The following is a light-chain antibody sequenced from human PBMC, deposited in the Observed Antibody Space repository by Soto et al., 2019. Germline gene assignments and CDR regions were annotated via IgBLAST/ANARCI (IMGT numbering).Light chain of an antibody. CDR2: GAS. Sequence: EIVLTQSPGTLSLSPGERATLSCRASQTVTSSYLAWYQQKPGQAPRLLIYGASSRAAGIPDRFSGSGSGTDFTLIISRLEPEDFAVYHCQQYGRSPLTFGGGTKVEIK. CDR3: QQYGRSPLT. V-gene: IGKV3-20*01. J-gene: IGKJ4*01. CDR1: QTVTSSY.